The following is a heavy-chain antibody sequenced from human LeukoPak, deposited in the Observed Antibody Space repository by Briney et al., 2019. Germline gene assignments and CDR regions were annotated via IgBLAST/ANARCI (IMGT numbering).Heavy chain of an antibody. Sequence: GGSLRLSCAASGFTFSSYWMHWVRQAPGKGLVWVSRISSDGSSTTYADPVKGRFTISRDNAKNTLYLHMNSLRAEDTAVYYCARGMYINYGDYWGQGTLVTVSS. V-gene: IGHV3-74*01. D-gene: IGHD4-17*01. CDR2: ISSDGSST. CDR3: ARGMYINYGDY. CDR1: GFTFSSYW. J-gene: IGHJ4*02.